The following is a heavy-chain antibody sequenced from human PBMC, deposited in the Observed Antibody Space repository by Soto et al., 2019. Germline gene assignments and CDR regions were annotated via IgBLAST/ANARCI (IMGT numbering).Heavy chain of an antibody. Sequence: SETLSLTCTVSGDSIISSDFYWGWVRQPPGKGLEWIGSIFYLGSSYYNPSLKSRVTMSVDTSKNQFSLRLRSVTAADTALYFCARHSLALRKNNWFDPWGQGILVTVSS. J-gene: IGHJ5*02. CDR3: ARHSLALRKNNWFDP. V-gene: IGHV4-39*01. D-gene: IGHD3-3*02. CDR2: IFYLGSS. CDR1: GDSIISSDFY.